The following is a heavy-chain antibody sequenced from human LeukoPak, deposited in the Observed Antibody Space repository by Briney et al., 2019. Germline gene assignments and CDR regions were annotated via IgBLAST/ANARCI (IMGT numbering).Heavy chain of an antibody. Sequence: KSSETLSLTCAVSGGSISSSNWWSWVRQPPGKGLEWIGEIYHSGGTNYNPSLKSRVTISVDKSKNQFSLKLSSVTAADTAVYYCARSNGYYYGMDVWGQGTTVTVSS. V-gene: IGHV4-4*02. J-gene: IGHJ6*02. D-gene: IGHD2-8*01. CDR2: IYHSGGT. CDR1: GGSISSSNW. CDR3: ARSNGYYYGMDV.